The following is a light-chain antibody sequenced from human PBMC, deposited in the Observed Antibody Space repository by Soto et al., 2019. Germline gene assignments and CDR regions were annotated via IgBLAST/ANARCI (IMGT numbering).Light chain of an antibody. J-gene: IGKJ1*01. Sequence: EIVMTQSPAGLSVSPGERATLSCKASQTVSSNLAWYQQKPGQAPRLLIYNASTRATGIPARFSGSGSGTDFTLTISSLQSEDFAIYYCQQYNNWPPWTFGQGTKVESK. CDR1: QTVSSN. CDR2: NAS. V-gene: IGKV3-15*01. CDR3: QQYNNWPPWT.